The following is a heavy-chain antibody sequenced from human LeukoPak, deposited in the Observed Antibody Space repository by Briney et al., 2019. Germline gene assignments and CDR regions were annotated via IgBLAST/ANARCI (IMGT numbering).Heavy chain of an antibody. CDR3: TRAGDSSGWFDY. CDR1: GYTFTGYY. CDR2: INPKSGGT. V-gene: IGHV1-2*06. Sequence: ASVKVSCKASGYTFTGYYMHCVRQAPGQGLEWMGRINPKSGGTNYAQKFQGRVTMTRDTPISTAYMELSRLRSDDTAVYYCTRAGDSSGWFDYWGQGTLVTVSS. J-gene: IGHJ4*02. D-gene: IGHD6-19*01.